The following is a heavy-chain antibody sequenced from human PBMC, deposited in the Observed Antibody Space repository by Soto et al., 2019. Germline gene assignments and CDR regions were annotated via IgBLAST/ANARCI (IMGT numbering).Heavy chain of an antibody. CDR3: AKDQSRGRAYYDFWSGYDY. CDR1: GFTFSSYA. J-gene: IGHJ4*02. CDR2: ISGSGGST. V-gene: IGHV3-23*01. D-gene: IGHD3-3*01. Sequence: GGSLRLSCAASGFTFSSYAMSWVRQAPGKGLEWVSAISGSGGSTYYADSVKGRFTISRDNSKNTLYLQMNSLRAEDTAVYYCAKDQSRGRAYYDFWSGYDYWGQGTLVTVSS.